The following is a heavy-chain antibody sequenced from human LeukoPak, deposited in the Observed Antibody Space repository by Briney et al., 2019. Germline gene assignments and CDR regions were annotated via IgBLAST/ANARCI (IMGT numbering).Heavy chain of an antibody. J-gene: IGHJ4*02. CDR2: INPNSGGT. Sequence: ASVKVSCKASGYTLTGYYMHWVRQAPGQGLEWMGWINPNSGGTNYAQTFQGRVTMTRDTSISTAYMELSRLRSDGTAVYYCARENRCSGRFLGFDYWGQGTLVTVSS. D-gene: IGHD1-26*01. CDR3: ARENRCSGRFLGFDY. CDR1: GYTLTGYY. V-gene: IGHV1-2*02.